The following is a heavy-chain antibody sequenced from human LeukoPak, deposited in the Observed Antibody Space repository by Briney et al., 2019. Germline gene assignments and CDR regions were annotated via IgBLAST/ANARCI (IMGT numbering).Heavy chain of an antibody. CDR2: ISYDGSNK. V-gene: IGHV3-30-3*01. D-gene: IGHD2-2*01. CDR1: GFTFSSYA. Sequence: GGSLRLSCAASGFTFSSYAMHWVRQAPGKGLEWVAVISYDGSNKYYADSVKGRFTISRDNSKNTLYLQMNSLRAEDTAVYYCASPRLVVVPAARAGYYFDYWGQGTLVTVSS. CDR3: ASPRLVVVPAARAGYYFDY. J-gene: IGHJ4*02.